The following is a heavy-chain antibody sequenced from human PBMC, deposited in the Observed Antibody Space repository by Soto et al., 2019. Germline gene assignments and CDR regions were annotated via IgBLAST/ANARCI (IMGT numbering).Heavy chain of an antibody. V-gene: IGHV4-31*02. Sequence: QVRLQEWGPGLVKPSQTLFLKCSVSGGSITSGGRYWSWIRQLPGKGLEWIGDIYYSGKTYYNASPKIRVTISVEAAKNQFALKLSSVTAADTAVYYCAQALVFTGGDGFDIWGQGRLVTVSS. CDR3: AQALVFTGGDGFDI. CDR2: IYYSGKT. D-gene: IGHD3-9*01. J-gene: IGHJ3*02. CDR1: GGSITSGGRY.